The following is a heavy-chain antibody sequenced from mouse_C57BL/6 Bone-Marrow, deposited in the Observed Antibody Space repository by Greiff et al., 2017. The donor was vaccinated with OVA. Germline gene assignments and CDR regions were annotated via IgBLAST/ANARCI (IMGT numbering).Heavy chain of an antibody. CDR3: ARWAAQATCAMDY. V-gene: IGHV1-82*01. CDR2: IYPGDGDT. D-gene: IGHD3-2*02. J-gene: IGHJ4*01. Sequence: QVQLQQSGPELVKPGASVKISCKASGYAFSSSWVNWVKQRPGKGLEWIGRIYPGDGDTNYNGKFKGKATLTADKSSSTAYMQLSSLTSEDSAVYFCARWAAQATCAMDYWGQGTSVTVSS. CDR1: GYAFSSSW.